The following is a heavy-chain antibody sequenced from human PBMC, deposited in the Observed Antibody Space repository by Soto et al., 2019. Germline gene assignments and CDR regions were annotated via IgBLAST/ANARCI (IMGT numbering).Heavy chain of an antibody. CDR2: IYFSGST. D-gene: IGHD1-26*01. Sequence: SETLSLTCIVSGGFISSTSFYWGWIRQPPGQGLEWIGNIYFSGSTFYNPSLKSRVTISVDTSKNQFSLKLTSVSAADTAVYYCVRQFKGGLRFDPWGQGTLVTVSS. CDR3: VRQFKGGLRFDP. V-gene: IGHV4-39*01. CDR1: GGFISSTSFY. J-gene: IGHJ5*02.